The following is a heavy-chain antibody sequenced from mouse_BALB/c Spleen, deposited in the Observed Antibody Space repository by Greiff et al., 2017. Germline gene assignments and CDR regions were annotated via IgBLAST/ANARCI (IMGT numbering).Heavy chain of an antibody. V-gene: IGHV3-2*02. Sequence: EVQLQQSGPGLVKPSQSLSLTCTVTGYSITSDYAWNWIRQFPGNKLEWMGYISYSGSTSYNPSLKSRISITRDTSKNQFFLQLNSVTTEDTATYYCALPYGSPYCFDYWGQGTTLTVSS. CDR2: ISYSGST. D-gene: IGHD2-10*02. CDR1: GYSITSDYA. CDR3: ALPYGSPYCFDY. J-gene: IGHJ2*01.